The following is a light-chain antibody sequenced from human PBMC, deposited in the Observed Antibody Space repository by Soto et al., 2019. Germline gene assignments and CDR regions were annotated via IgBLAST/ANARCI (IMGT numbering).Light chain of an antibody. J-gene: IGKJ3*01. CDR2: DAS. V-gene: IGKV3-11*01. CDR1: QSVSSY. Sequence: EIVLTQSPATLSLSPGERATLSCRASQSVSSYLAWYQQKPGQAPRLLIYDASNRATGIPARFSGSGSGTDVTLTISSLEPEDFAAYYCQQRSHWPPTFGPGTKVDIK. CDR3: QQRSHWPPT.